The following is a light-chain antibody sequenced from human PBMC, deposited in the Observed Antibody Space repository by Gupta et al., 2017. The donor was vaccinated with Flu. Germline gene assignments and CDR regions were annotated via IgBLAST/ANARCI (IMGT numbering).Light chain of an antibody. V-gene: IGLV2-11*03. CDR1: TRDIGTDYY. CDR2: DVS. Sequence: GQAVNISGNGTTRDIGTDYYVSWDQQQPGKATKRMMDDVSKRPSGGPERCSGSKAGTTAALTISGREAEDEAEYYWCSKGATYPVGGGTKLTVL. CDR3: CSKGATYP. J-gene: IGLJ2*01.